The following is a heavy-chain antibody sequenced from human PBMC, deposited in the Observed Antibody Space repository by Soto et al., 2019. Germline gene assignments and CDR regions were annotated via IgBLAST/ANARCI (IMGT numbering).Heavy chain of an antibody. CDR3: ATVLDCTNGVCYNY. CDR1: GFTFSSYA. V-gene: IGHV3-23*01. J-gene: IGHJ4*02. Sequence: EVQLLESGGGLVQPGGSLRLSCAASGFTFSSYAMSWVRQAPGKGLEWVSAISGSGGSTYYADSVKGRFTISRDNSKNTLYRQMNSLRAEDTAVDYCATVLDCTNGVCYNYWGQGTLVTVSS. D-gene: IGHD2-8*01. CDR2: ISGSGGST.